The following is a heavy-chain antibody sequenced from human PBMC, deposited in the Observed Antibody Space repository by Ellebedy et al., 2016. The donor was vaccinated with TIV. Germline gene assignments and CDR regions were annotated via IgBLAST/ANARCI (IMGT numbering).Heavy chain of an antibody. D-gene: IGHD7-27*01. CDR1: GFTFSNYA. CDR3: TRHGLNWGWGDY. J-gene: IGHJ4*02. Sequence: PGGSLRLSCAASGFTFSNYAMSWVLLAPGKGLDSVSVIGASGSGAYYADSVKVRFTISRDNSKNTLYLQMNSLKTEDTAVDYCTRHGLNWGWGDYWGQGTLVTVSS. CDR2: IGASGSGA. V-gene: IGHV3-23*01.